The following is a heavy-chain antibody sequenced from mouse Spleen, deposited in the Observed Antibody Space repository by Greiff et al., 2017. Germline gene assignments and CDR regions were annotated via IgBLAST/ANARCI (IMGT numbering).Heavy chain of an antibody. CDR2: IWSDGST. V-gene: IGHV2-6-1*01. CDR1: GFSLTSYG. D-gene: IGHD1-1*01. Sequence: VKLMESGPGLVAPSQSLSITCTISGFSLTSYGVHWVRQPPGKGLEWLVVIWSDGSTTYNSALKSRLSISKDNSKSQVFLKMNSLQTDDTAMYYCARQPGSSYDYAMDYWGQGTSVTVSS. CDR3: ARQPGSSYDYAMDY. J-gene: IGHJ4*01.